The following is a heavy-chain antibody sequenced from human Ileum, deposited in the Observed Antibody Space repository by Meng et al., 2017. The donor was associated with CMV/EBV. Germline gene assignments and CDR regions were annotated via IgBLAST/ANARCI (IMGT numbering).Heavy chain of an antibody. CDR2: IKQDGGEK. CDR3: ARNWNDDYYGMDV. Sequence: ESLKISCAASGFTLSSYWLSWVRQAPGRGLEWVANIKQDGGEKYYVDSVKGRFTISRDNAKNSLYLQMNSLRAEDTAVYYCARNWNDDYYGMDVWGQGATVTVSS. D-gene: IGHD1-1*01. J-gene: IGHJ6*02. CDR1: GFTLSSYW. V-gene: IGHV3-7*01.